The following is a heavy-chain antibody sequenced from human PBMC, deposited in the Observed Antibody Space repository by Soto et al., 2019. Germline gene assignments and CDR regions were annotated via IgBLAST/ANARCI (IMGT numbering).Heavy chain of an antibody. J-gene: IGHJ6*02. CDR2: INPSGGRT. V-gene: IGHV1-46*01. CDR3: ARDRRRIMIFGVVGVYYYYGMDV. D-gene: IGHD3-3*01. CDR1: GYTFTSYY. Sequence: ASVTVSCKASGYTFTSYYMHWVHQAQGQELEWLGIINPSGGRTSYEQKFQGRATMTRDTSTSTVYMELSSLRSEDTAVYYCARDRRRIMIFGVVGVYYYYGMDVWGQGTTVTVS.